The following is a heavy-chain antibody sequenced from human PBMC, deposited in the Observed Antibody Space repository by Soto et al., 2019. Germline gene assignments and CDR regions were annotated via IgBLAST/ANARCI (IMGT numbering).Heavy chain of an antibody. D-gene: IGHD3-9*01. CDR3: AKGHYDILTGYYIPYFDY. CDR2: ISGSGGST. Sequence: GGSLRLSCAASGFTFSSYAMSWVRQAPGKGLEWVSAISGSGGSTYYADSVKGRFTISRDNSKNTLYLQMNSLRAEDTAVYYCAKGHYDILTGYYIPYFDYWGQGTLVTVSS. CDR1: GFTFSSYA. J-gene: IGHJ4*02. V-gene: IGHV3-23*01.